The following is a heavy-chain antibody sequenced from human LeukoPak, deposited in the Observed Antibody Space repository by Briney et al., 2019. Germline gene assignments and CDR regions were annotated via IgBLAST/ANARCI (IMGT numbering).Heavy chain of an antibody. Sequence: ASVKVSCKASGYTFTGYCIYWMRQAPGQGLEWMGWINPNTGGTNYAQKFQGRVTMTRDTSISTAYMELSRLRSDDTAVYYCARIIVGATKVIDYWGQGTLVTVPP. CDR3: ARIIVGATKVIDY. V-gene: IGHV1-2*02. CDR2: INPNTGGT. J-gene: IGHJ4*02. D-gene: IGHD1-26*01. CDR1: GYTFTGYC.